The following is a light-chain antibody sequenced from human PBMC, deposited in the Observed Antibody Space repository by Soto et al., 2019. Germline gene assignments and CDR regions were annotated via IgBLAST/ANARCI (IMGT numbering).Light chain of an antibody. J-gene: IGLJ2*01. Sequence: QSVLTQPPSASGTSGQRVTISCSGSSSNIGRNTVNWYQQLPGTAPKLLIYNNNRRPSGIPDRFSGSKSGTSASLAVSGLQSEDEAYYYCAAWDDSLTGVLFGGGTQLTVL. CDR3: AAWDDSLTGVL. V-gene: IGLV1-44*01. CDR1: SSNIGRNT. CDR2: NNN.